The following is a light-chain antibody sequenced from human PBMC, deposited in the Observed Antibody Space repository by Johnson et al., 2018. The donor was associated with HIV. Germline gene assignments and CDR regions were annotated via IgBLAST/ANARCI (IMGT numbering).Light chain of an antibody. CDR1: SSNIGNSY. Sequence: QPVLTQPPSVSAAPGQKVTISCSGSSSNIGNSYVSWYQQLPGTAPKLLIYENNKRPSGIPDRFSGSKSGTSATLGITGLQTGDEADYYCGTWDSSLSALYVVGTGTKVTVL. J-gene: IGLJ1*01. CDR3: GTWDSSLSALYV. V-gene: IGLV1-51*02. CDR2: ENN.